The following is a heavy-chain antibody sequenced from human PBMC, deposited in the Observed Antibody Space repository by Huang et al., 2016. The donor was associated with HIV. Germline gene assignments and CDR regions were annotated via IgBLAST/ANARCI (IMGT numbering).Heavy chain of an antibody. V-gene: IGHV4-34*01. CDR1: GGSFSSYY. Sequence: QVQLHQWGAGLLKPSETLSLTCAVYGGSFSSYYWNWIRQSPGKGLEWIGQINHRGSTTYNPSLKSRVTMSVDTSKNQFSLRLSAVTAADTAVYYCAREIMISFGGPFDPWGQGTLVTVSS. CDR2: INHRGST. D-gene: IGHD3-16*01. J-gene: IGHJ5*02. CDR3: AREIMISFGGPFDP.